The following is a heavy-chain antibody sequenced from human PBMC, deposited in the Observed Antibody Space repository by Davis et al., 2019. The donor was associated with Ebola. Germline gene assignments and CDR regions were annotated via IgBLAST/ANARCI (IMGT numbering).Heavy chain of an antibody. Sequence: GESLKISCKGSGYSFTRYWIGWVRQMPGKGLEWMVIIYPGDSDTRYSPSFQGQVTISADKSISTAYLQWSSLKASDTTMYYCARQVGGNTAMVTGNFDYWGQGTLVTVSS. CDR2: IYPGDSDT. V-gene: IGHV5-51*01. D-gene: IGHD5-18*01. J-gene: IGHJ4*02. CDR1: GYSFTRYW. CDR3: ARQVGGNTAMVTGNFDY.